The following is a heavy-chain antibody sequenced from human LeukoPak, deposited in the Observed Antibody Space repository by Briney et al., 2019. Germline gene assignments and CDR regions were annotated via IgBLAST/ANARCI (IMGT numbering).Heavy chain of an antibody. CDR2: IKSDGSAT. CDR1: GFTFSSFE. J-gene: IGHJ4*02. V-gene: IGHV3-74*01. D-gene: IGHD2-2*03. Sequence: GGSLRLSCAAAGFTFSSFEMHWVRQPPEKGLEWVFSIKSDGSATAYADSVKGRFSMSTDSAKYTASLHMNSLRVEDTAMYYCAMDINGDLFHVWGQGTPVTVSS. CDR3: AMDINGDLFHV.